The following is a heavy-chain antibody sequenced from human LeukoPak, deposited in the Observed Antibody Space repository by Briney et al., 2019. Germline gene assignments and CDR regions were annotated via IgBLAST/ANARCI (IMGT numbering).Heavy chain of an antibody. J-gene: IGHJ4*02. CDR3: ATSRGSWPDYFNY. D-gene: IGHD6-13*01. V-gene: IGHV3-48*04. CDR2: ISSSGSTI. Sequence: GGSLRLSCAASGFTFSSYWMSWVRQAPGKGLEWVSAISSSGSTIYYADSVKGRFTISRDNVKNSLYLQMNSLRAEDTAIYYCATSRGSWPDYFNYWGQGTLVTVSS. CDR1: GFTFSSYW.